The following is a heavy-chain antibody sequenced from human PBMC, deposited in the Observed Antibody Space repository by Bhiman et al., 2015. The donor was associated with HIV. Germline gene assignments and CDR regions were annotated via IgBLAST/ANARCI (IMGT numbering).Heavy chain of an antibody. V-gene: IGHV3-7*01. CDR2: IKQDGSEK. CDR3: AREAVAGSVFFNY. Sequence: EVQLVESGGGLVQPGGSLRLSCAASGFTFSGYWMSWVRQAPGKGLEWVAKIKQDGSEKYYVDSVKGRFTISRDNAKNSLYLHMNTLKAEDTALYYCAREAVAGSVFFNYWGQGTLVTGLL. J-gene: IGHJ4*02. D-gene: IGHD6-19*01. CDR1: GFTFSGYW.